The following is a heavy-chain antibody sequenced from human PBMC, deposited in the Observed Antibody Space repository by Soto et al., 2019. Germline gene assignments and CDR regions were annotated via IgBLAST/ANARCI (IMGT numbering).Heavy chain of an antibody. J-gene: IGHJ4*02. Sequence: EVQLVESGGGLVRPGGSLRLSCAASGFTFRSYTMHWVRQAPGKGLEWVSSITSTSTYIYYTDSLKGRFTISRDNANNSLFLQMNNLGPGDTAVYYCARDGARDRGDKGFDYWGQGTVVTVSS. V-gene: IGHV3-21*01. CDR1: GFTFRSYT. CDR2: ITSTSTYI. CDR3: ARDGARDRGDKGFDY. D-gene: IGHD2-21*02.